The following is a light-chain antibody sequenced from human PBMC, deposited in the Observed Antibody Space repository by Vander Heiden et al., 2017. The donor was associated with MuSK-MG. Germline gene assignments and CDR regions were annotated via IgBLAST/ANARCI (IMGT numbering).Light chain of an antibody. CDR2: AAS. CDR1: QGIGNY. CDR3: QYDTSAST. Sequence: DIQMTQSPSSLSASVGDRVTITCRASQGIGNYLAWYQQKPGKVPSLVIYAASTMQSGVPSRFSGSGSGTDFTLTISRLQPDDVATYYCQYDTSASTFGQGTRLEIK. J-gene: IGKJ5*01. V-gene: IGKV1-27*01.